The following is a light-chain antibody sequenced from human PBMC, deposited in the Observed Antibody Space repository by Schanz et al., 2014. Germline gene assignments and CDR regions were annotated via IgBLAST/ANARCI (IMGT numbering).Light chain of an antibody. CDR2: DAS. CDR3: QKYDSAPLT. Sequence: EIMMTQSPATLSVSPGERVTLSCRASQSVSNNLAWYQQKPGQVPRLLIYDASHRASGIPGRFSGSGSGTDFTLTISSLEPEDVATYYCQKYDSAPLTFGQGTKVAIK. CDR1: QSVSNN. V-gene: IGKV3D-15*01. J-gene: IGKJ1*01.